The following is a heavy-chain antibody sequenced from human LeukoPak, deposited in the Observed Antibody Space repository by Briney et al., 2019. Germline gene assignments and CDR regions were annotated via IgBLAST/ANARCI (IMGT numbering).Heavy chain of an antibody. V-gene: IGHV3-21*01. CDR1: GFNFGTHW. CDR2: ISSSSSYI. CDR3: ARGGRVTFSAFDI. Sequence: PGGSLRLSCAASGFNFGTHWMTWVRQAPGKGLEWVSSISSSSSYIYYADSVKGRFTISRDNAKNSLYLQMNSLRAEDTAVYYCARGGRVTFSAFDIWGQGTMVTVSS. D-gene: IGHD1-26*01. J-gene: IGHJ3*02.